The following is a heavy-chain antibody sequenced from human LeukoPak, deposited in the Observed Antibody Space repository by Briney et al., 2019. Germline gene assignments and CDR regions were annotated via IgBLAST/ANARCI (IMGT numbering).Heavy chain of an antibody. CDR3: ARGSTSNWPLDH. D-gene: IGHD6-13*01. V-gene: IGHV1-3*01. J-gene: IGHJ4*02. CDR2: IDAGNGGT. Sequence: GASVKVSCKASGYTFSDCAMHWVRQAPGQRFEWMGWIDAGNGGTRYSQKFQGRVTITRDTSASTAYIELRSLRSEDTAMYYCARGSTSNWPLDHWGQETLVTISS. CDR1: GYTFSDCA.